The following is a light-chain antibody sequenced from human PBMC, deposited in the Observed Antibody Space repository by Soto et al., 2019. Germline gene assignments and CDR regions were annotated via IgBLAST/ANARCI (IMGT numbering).Light chain of an antibody. CDR1: SSNIGSNT. Sequence: QSVLTQPPSAAGTPGQRVTISCSGSSSNIGSNTVNWYQKFPGTAPKLLIYSSILRPSGVPDRFSGSKSVTSASLAISGLQSEDEADYYCTAWDDSLNGVLFGGGTKLTVL. V-gene: IGLV1-44*01. CDR3: TAWDDSLNGVL. J-gene: IGLJ2*01. CDR2: SSI.